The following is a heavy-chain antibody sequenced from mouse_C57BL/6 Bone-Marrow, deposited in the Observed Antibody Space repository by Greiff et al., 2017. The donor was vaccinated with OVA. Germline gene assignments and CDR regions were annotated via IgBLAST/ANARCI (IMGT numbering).Heavy chain of an antibody. V-gene: IGHV2-2*01. CDR1: GFSFTSYG. CDR2: IWSGGST. Sequence: VQLQESGPGLVQPSQSLSITCTVSGFSFTSYGVHWVRQSPGKGLEWLGVIWSGGSTDYNAAFISRLSISKDNSKSQVFFKMNSLQADDTAIYYCARNGLGKFFAYWGQGTLVTVSA. CDR3: ARNGLGKFFAY. J-gene: IGHJ3*01. D-gene: IGHD3-1*01.